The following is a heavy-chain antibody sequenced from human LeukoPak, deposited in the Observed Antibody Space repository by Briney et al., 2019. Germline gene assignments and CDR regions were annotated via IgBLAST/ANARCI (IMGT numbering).Heavy chain of an antibody. CDR3: ARDPDPPGLNIAARPGDY. D-gene: IGHD6-6*01. CDR2: ISSSGRYI. Sequence: GGSVRLSCAGSGWTFISYSMNWVGQAAGEGLEQASSISSSGRYIYYADSAKGRFTISRDNAKKSLYLQINSLPAEDTAMYSCARDPDPPGLNIAARPGDYWGQGPLVPVSS. CDR1: GWTFISYS. V-gene: IGHV3-21*03. J-gene: IGHJ4*02.